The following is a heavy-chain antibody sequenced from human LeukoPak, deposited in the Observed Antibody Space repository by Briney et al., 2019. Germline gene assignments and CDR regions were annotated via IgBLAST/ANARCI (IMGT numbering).Heavy chain of an antibody. D-gene: IGHD3-10*01. V-gene: IGHV3-30*04. J-gene: IGHJ4*02. Sequence: PGRSLRLSCAASGFTFSSYAMHWVRQAPGKGLGWVAVISYDGSNKYYADSVKGRFTISRDNSKNTLYLQMNSLRAEDTAVYYCARDHGLWFGELLYYFDYWGQGTLVTVSS. CDR3: ARDHGLWFGELLYYFDY. CDR1: GFTFSSYA. CDR2: ISYDGSNK.